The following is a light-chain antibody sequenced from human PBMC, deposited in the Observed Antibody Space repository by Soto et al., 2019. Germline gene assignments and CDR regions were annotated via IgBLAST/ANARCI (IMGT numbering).Light chain of an antibody. J-gene: IGKJ5*01. V-gene: IGKV3-11*01. CDR3: QQRSNWPPIT. CDR1: QTVNSN. Sequence: EIVMTQSPATLSVSPGERATLSFRSSQTVNSNLAWYQQKPGQSPRLLIYDASNRATGVPLRFSGSGSGTDFTLTISSLEHEDSAVYYCQQRSNWPPITFGQGTRLEIK. CDR2: DAS.